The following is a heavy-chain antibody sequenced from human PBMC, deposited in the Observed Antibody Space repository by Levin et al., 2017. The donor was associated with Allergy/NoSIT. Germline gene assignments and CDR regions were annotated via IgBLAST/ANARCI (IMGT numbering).Heavy chain of an antibody. Sequence: SETLSLTCTVSGGSISSSSYYWGWIRQPPGKGLEWIGSIYYSGSTYYNPSLKSRVTISIDTSKNQFSLKLSSVTAADTAVYYCARRGIAAAGPGDAFDIWGQGTMVTVSS. V-gene: IGHV4-39*01. D-gene: IGHD6-13*01. CDR2: IYYSGST. J-gene: IGHJ3*02. CDR1: GGSISSSSYY. CDR3: ARRGIAAAGPGDAFDI.